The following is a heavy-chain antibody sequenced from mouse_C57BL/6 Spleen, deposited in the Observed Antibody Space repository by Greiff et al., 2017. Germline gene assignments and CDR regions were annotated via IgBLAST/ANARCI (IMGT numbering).Heavy chain of an antibody. Sequence: EVMLVESGGGLVKPGGSLKLSCAASGFTFSSYTMSWVRQTPEKRLEWVATISGGGGNTYYPDSVKGRFTISRANAKNTLYLQMISLRSEDTALYDGARHGDYAAFDYWGQGTTLTVSS. CDR1: GFTFSSYT. D-gene: IGHD2-4*01. V-gene: IGHV5-9*01. CDR3: ARHGDYAAFDY. J-gene: IGHJ2*01. CDR2: ISGGGGNT.